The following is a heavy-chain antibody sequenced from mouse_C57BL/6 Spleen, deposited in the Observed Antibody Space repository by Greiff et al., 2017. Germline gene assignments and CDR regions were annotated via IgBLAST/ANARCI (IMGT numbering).Heavy chain of an antibody. V-gene: IGHV10-1*01. CDR3: VIESTVVASNYAMDY. CDR1: GFSFNTYA. J-gene: IGHJ4*01. D-gene: IGHD1-1*01. Sequence: EVQLVESGAGLVQPKGSLKLSCAASGFSFNTYAMNWVRQAPGKGLEWVARIRSKSNNYATYYADSVKDRFTISRDDSENMLYLQMNNLKTEDTAMYYCVIESTVVASNYAMDYWGQGTSVTVSS. CDR2: IRSKSNNYAT.